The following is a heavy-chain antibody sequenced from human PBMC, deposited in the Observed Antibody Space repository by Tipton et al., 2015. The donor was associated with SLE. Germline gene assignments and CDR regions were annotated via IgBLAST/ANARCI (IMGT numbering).Heavy chain of an antibody. J-gene: IGHJ3*02. Sequence: TLSLTCSVYSGPFSGNHWTWIRQPPGKGLEWIGEINHSGTTNYNPSLKSRVTISVDTSKNQFSLKLSSVTAADTAVYYCASRGSWSGTDAFDIWGQGTMVTVSS. CDR1: SGPFSGNH. CDR2: INHSGTT. V-gene: IGHV4-34*01. CDR3: ASRGSWSGTDAFDI. D-gene: IGHD6-13*01.